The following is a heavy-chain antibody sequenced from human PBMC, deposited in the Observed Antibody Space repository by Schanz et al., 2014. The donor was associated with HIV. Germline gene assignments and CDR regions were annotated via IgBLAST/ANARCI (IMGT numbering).Heavy chain of an antibody. CDR3: ARGALGLAAAGSYYFYYGMDV. J-gene: IGHJ6*02. V-gene: IGHV1-69*12. CDR1: GGTFTNYA. D-gene: IGHD6-13*01. Sequence: QVQLVQSGAEVKKPGSSVMVSCKTSGGTFTNYAISWVRQAPGQGLQWMGGIIPFFGTANYAQTLQGRLTITADESTGTAYMDLTSLRYEDTALYYCARGALGLAAAGSYYFYYGMDVWGQGTTVTVSS. CDR2: IIPFFGTA.